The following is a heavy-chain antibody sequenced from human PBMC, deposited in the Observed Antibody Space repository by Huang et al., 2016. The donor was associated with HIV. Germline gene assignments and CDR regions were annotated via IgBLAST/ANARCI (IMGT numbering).Heavy chain of an antibody. CDR1: GGTFSSYA. CDR3: ARARGYYDSSVSYYFDY. V-gene: IGHV1-69*13. D-gene: IGHD3-22*01. J-gene: IGHJ4*02. Sequence: QVQLVQSGAEVKKPGSSVKVSCKASGGTFSSYAISWGRPAPGQGLEWRGGIIPSFGTANYAQKFQGRVTITADESTSTAYMELSSLRSEDTAVYYCARARGYYDSSVSYYFDYWGQGTLVTVSS. CDR2: IIPSFGTA.